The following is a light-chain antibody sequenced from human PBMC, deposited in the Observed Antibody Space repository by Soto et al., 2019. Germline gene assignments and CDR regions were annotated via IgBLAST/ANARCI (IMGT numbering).Light chain of an antibody. CDR2: DAS. CDR3: QQRSNWPEFT. Sequence: EIVLTQSPPPLFFSQGERATLPCRASRGVGASLAWYQQKPGQAPRRLIYDASNRAPGIPARFSGSGSGTDFTLTISSLEPEDFAVYYCQQRSNWPEFTFGPGTKVDIK. J-gene: IGKJ3*01. CDR1: RGVGAS. V-gene: IGKV3-11*01.